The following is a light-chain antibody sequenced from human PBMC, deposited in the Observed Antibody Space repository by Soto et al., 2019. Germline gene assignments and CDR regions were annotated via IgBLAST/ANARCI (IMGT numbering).Light chain of an antibody. CDR2: KAS. CDR1: ESIDSW. V-gene: IGKV1-5*03. CDR3: QQYYSYSWT. Sequence: DIQMTQSPSTLSASVGVRVTITCRASESIDSWLAWHQQKPGRAPKLLISKASSLESGVPSRFSGSGFGTEFTLTISSLQPDDFATYYCQQYYSYSWTFGQGTKVDIK. J-gene: IGKJ1*01.